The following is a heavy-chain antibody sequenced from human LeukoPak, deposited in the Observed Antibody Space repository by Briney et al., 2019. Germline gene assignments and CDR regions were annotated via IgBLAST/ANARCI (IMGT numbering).Heavy chain of an antibody. CDR2: INPNSGGT. D-gene: IGHD3-22*01. J-gene: IGHJ3*02. V-gene: IGHV1-2*02. CDR3: ARDRIVGVSRDAFDI. CDR1: GYTFTGYY. Sequence: ASVKVSCKASGYTFTGYYMHWVRQAPGQGLEWMGWINPNSGGTNYAQKFQGRVTMTRDTSISTAYMELSRLRSDDTAVYYCARDRIVGVSRDAFDIWGQGTMVTVSS.